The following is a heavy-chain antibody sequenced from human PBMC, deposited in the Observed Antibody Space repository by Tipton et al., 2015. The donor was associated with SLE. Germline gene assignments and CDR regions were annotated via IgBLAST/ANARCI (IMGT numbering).Heavy chain of an antibody. CDR1: GGSISSGGYS. J-gene: IGHJ4*02. Sequence: GLVKPSETLSLTCTVSGGSISSGGYSWSWIRQPPGKGLEWIGYIYHSGSTYYNPSLKSRVTISVDRSKNQFSLKLSSVTAADTAVYYCARAVRGALYYFDYWGQGTLVTVSS. CDR2: IYHSGST. CDR3: ARAVRGALYYFDY. V-gene: IGHV4-30-2*01.